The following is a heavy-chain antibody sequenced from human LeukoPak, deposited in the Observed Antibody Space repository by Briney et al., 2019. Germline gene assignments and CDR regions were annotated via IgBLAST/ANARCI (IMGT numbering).Heavy chain of an antibody. J-gene: IGHJ3*02. CDR1: GFTFSSYA. CDR3: ARVFGSGSYYMGTAFDI. CDR2: ISYDGSNK. Sequence: PGGSLRLSCAASGFTFSSYAMHWVRQSPGKGLEWVAVISYDGSNKYYADSVKGRFTISRDNSKYTLYLQMNSLRAEDTAVYYCARVFGSGSYYMGTAFDIWGQGTMVTVSS. V-gene: IGHV3-30-3*01. D-gene: IGHD3-10*01.